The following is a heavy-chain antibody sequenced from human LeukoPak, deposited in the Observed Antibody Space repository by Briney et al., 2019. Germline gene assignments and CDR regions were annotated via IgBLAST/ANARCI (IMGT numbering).Heavy chain of an antibody. D-gene: IGHD6-13*01. CDR3: ARVGALSSSWLLY. CDR2: ISSSGSTI. J-gene: IGHJ4*02. V-gene: IGHV3-11*04. CDR1: GFTFSDYC. Sequence: GGSLRLSCAASGFTFSDYCMSWIRQAPGKGLEWVSYISSSGSTIYYADSVKGRFTISRDNAKNSLYLQMNSLRAEDTAVYFCARVGALSSSWLLYWGQGTLVTVSS.